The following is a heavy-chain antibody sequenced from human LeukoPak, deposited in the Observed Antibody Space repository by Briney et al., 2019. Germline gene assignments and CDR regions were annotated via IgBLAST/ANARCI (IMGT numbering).Heavy chain of an antibody. CDR1: GGSISSSSNY. Sequence: PSETLSLTCTVSGGSISSSSNYWGWVRQPPGKGLEWIANIYYSGSTYYNPPLKSRAIISVDTSKNQFSLKLNSVTAADTAVHYCASWPGGDRYYFDYWRQGTLVTVSS. V-gene: IGHV4-39*01. CDR3: ASWPGGDRYYFDY. J-gene: IGHJ4*02. CDR2: IYYSGST. D-gene: IGHD2-21*02.